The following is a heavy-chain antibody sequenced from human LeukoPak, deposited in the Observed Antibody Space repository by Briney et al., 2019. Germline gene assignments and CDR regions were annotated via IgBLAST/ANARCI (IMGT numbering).Heavy chain of an antibody. Sequence: GGSLRLSCAASGFSVSSNYMSWVRQAPGKGLEWVSVIHSDGNTYYADSVKGTFTISRDITKNTLSLQMNNLRAEDTAMYYCAREGWLQFYASDIWGQGTMITVSS. J-gene: IGHJ3*02. CDR2: IHSDGNT. D-gene: IGHD5-24*01. V-gene: IGHV3-66*01. CDR3: AREGWLQFYASDI. CDR1: GFSVSSNY.